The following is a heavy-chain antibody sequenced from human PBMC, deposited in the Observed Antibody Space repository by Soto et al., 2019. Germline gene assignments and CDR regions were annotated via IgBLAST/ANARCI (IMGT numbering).Heavy chain of an antibody. Sequence: SETLSLTCAVSGYSISSGHSWGWIRQPPGKGLEWIGSIFHTGSTYYNPSLKSRVTLSVDTSKNQFSLKLSFVTAADTAVYFCETIHRLDGMDVWGQGTTVTVSS. J-gene: IGHJ6*02. CDR1: GYSISSGHS. D-gene: IGHD5-18*01. CDR3: ETIHRLDGMDV. CDR2: IFHTGST. V-gene: IGHV4-38-2*01.